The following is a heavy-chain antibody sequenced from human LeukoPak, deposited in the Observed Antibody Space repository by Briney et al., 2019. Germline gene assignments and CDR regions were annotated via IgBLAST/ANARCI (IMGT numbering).Heavy chain of an antibody. CDR3: ARSHGNSWYYYYYYMDV. CDR1: GGSISSYY. J-gene: IGHJ6*03. V-gene: IGHV4-4*07. CDR2: IYTSGST. Sequence: SETLSLTCTVSGGSISSYYWSWIRQPAGKGLEWIGRIYTSGSTNYNPSLKSRVTMSVDTSKNQFSLKLSSVTAADTAVYYCARSHGNSWYYYYYYMDVWGKGTRSPSP. D-gene: IGHD4-23*01.